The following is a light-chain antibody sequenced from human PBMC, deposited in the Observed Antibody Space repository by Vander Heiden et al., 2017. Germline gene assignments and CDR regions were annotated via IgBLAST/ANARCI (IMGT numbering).Light chain of an antibody. J-gene: IGLJ3*02. V-gene: IGLV10-54*01. CDR2: CNN. CDR3: SEWDSSLRAVV. CDR1: SNNVGNHG. Sequence: QAGLTTPPSVSKVLRQPATLTCTGNSNNVGNHGAAWLQQHQGHPPKRLSDCNNNRPSGISERVSSYRAGNTASPQINGLQPEDEADDYCSEWDSSLRAVVFGGGTKLTVL.